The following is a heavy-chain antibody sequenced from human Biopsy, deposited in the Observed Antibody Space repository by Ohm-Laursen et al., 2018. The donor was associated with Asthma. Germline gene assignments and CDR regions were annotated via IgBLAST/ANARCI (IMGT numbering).Heavy chain of an antibody. CDR3: ARQSGQEYGDSIPFDT. CDR2: VSSDGHNK. D-gene: IGHD3-22*01. Sequence: SLRLSCAASGFVFSQCSMHWVRQGPGKGLEWVALVSSDGHNKYYEDSVKGRFTISRDNSRNRLYLQINSLTVEDSAVYFCARQSGQEYGDSIPFDTWGQGTKVAVSS. CDR1: GFVFSQCS. V-gene: IGHV3-30*03. J-gene: IGHJ3*02.